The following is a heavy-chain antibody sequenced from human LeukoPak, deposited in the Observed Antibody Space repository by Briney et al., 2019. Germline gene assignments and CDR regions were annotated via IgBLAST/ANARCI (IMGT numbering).Heavy chain of an antibody. CDR1: GFTFSTYG. Sequence: GGSLRLSCAASGFTFSTYGIHWVRQAPGKGLEWVAFKRYDGGNEHYADSVEGRFTISRDNSKNTLYLQMNSLRAEDTAVYYCAKDTYTGSSGYYVFDSWGQGTLVTVPS. J-gene: IGHJ4*02. CDR3: AKDTYTGSSGYYVFDS. CDR2: KRYDGGNE. V-gene: IGHV3-30*02. D-gene: IGHD3-22*01.